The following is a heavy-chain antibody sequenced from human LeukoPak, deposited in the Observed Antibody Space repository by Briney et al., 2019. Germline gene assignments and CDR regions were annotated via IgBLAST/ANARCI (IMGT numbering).Heavy chain of an antibody. Sequence: PSETLSLTCAVYGGSFSGYYWSWIRQPPGKGLEWIGEINHSGSTNYNPSLKSRVTISVDTSKNQFSLKLSSVTAADTAVYYCAGGPWIQLPLDCWGQGTLVTVSS. D-gene: IGHD5-18*01. CDR3: AGGPWIQLPLDC. CDR2: INHSGST. CDR1: GGSFSGYY. V-gene: IGHV4-34*01. J-gene: IGHJ4*02.